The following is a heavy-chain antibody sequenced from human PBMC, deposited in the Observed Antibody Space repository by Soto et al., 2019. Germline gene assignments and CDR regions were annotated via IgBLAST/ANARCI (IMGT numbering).Heavy chain of an antibody. J-gene: IGHJ4*02. CDR2: FDPEDGET. CDR3: ATDQVYYYGSGSYYRAGGYFDY. Sequence: VKVSCKVSGYTLTELSMHWVRQAPGKGLEWMGGFDPEDGETIYAKKFQGRVTMTEDTSTDTAYMELSSLRSEDTAVYYCATDQVYYYGSGSYYRAGGYFDYWGRGTLVTVSS. D-gene: IGHD3-10*01. CDR1: GYTLTELS. V-gene: IGHV1-24*01.